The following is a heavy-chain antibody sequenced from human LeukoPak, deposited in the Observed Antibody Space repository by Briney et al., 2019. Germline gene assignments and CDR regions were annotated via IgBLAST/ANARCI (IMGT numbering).Heavy chain of an antibody. CDR1: GFTFSDHI. D-gene: IGHD5-18*01. CDR3: ASGYPAYFDY. CDR2: VSGSGSTV. Sequence: PGGSLRLSCAASGFTFSDHIMNWVRQLPGKRLEWVAYVSGSGSTVYYADSVKGRFTISRDNSKNTLYLQMNSLRAEDTAVYYCASGYPAYFDYWGQGTLVTVSS. J-gene: IGHJ4*02. V-gene: IGHV3-48*01.